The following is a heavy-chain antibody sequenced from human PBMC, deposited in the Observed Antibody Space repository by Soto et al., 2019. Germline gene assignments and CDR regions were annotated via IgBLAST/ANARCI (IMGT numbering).Heavy chain of an antibody. V-gene: IGHV5-51*01. J-gene: IGHJ4*02. Sequence: PGESLKISCKGSGYSFTSYWIGWVRQMPGKGLEWMGIIYPGDSDTRYSPSFQGQVTISADKSISTAYLQWSSLKASDTAMYYCARHGRLGATLPSADYWGQGTLVTVS. CDR3: ARHGRLGATLPSADY. CDR1: GYSFTSYW. CDR2: IYPGDSDT. D-gene: IGHD1-26*01.